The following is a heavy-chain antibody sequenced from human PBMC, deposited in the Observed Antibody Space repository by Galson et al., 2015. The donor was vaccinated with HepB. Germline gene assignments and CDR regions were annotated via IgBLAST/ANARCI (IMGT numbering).Heavy chain of an antibody. CDR1: GGSISSGDYY. D-gene: IGHD2-15*01. V-gene: IGHV4-30-4*01. Sequence: LSLTCTVSGGSISSGDYYWSWIRQPPGKGLEWIGYIYYSGSTYYNPSLKSRVTISVDTSKNQFSLKLSSVTAADTAVYYCARGLAQDIVVVVAATPGAFDIWGQGTMVTVSS. CDR2: IYYSGST. CDR3: ARGLAQDIVVVVAATPGAFDI. J-gene: IGHJ3*02.